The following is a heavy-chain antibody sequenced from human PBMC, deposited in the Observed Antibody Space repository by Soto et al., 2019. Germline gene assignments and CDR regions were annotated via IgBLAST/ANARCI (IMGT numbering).Heavy chain of an antibody. CDR3: ARDVYSVEY. CDR2: INHHSGDT. J-gene: IGHJ4*02. Sequence: QVQLVQSGAEVKKPGASVKVSCKASGYTFTGHYVHWVRQAPGQGLEWMGWINHHSGDTHYAQKFQGRVTMTRDTSVNTAYLELSWLRSDDTAVYFCARDVYSVEYWGQGTLVTVS. D-gene: IGHD2-8*01. V-gene: IGHV1-2*02. CDR1: GYTFTGHY.